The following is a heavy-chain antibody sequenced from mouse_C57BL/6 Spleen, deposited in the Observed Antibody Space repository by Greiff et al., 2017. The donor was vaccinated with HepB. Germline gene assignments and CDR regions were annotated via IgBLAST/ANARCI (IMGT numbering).Heavy chain of an antibody. CDR2: IDPSDSET. Sequence: QVQLQQPGAELVRPGSSVKLSCKASGYTFTSYWMHWVKQRPIQGLEWIGNIDPSDSETHYNQKFKDKATLTVDKSSSTAYMQLISLTSEDSAVYYCARSYDYEFDYWGQGTTLTVSS. D-gene: IGHD2-4*01. V-gene: IGHV1-52*01. J-gene: IGHJ2*01. CDR3: ARSYDYEFDY. CDR1: GYTFTSYW.